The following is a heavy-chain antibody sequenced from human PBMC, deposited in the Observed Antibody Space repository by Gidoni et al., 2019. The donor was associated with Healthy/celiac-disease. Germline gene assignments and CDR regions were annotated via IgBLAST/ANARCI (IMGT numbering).Heavy chain of an antibody. Sequence: EVQLVESGGGLVQPGGSLRLSCAASGFTFSSYWMHWVRQAPGKGLVWVSRINSDGSSTSYADSVKGRFTISRDNAKNTLYLQMNSLRAEDTAVYYCARSTYYYDSSGYYNPYYYYYMDVWGKGTTVTVSS. CDR2: INSDGSST. CDR1: GFTFSSYW. V-gene: IGHV3-74*01. D-gene: IGHD3-22*01. J-gene: IGHJ6*03. CDR3: ARSTYYYDSSGYYNPYYYYYMDV.